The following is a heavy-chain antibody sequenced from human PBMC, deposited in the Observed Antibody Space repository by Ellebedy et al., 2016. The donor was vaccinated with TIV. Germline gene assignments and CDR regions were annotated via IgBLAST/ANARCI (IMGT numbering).Heavy chain of an antibody. CDR2: IYYSGST. J-gene: IGHJ6*02. V-gene: IGHV4-31*03. Sequence: MPSETLSLSCTVSGGSISSGDYYWSWLRQHPGKGLEWIGYIYYSGSTYYNPSLKSRVAISVDTSKNQFSLRLSSVTAADTAVYYCEREYGEYGHYYYSTDVWGQGTTVTVSS. CDR1: GGSISSGDYY. D-gene: IGHD4-17*01. CDR3: EREYGEYGHYYYSTDV.